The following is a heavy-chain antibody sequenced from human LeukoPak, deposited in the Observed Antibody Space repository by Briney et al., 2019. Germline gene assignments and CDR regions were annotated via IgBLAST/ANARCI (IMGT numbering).Heavy chain of an antibody. J-gene: IGHJ5*02. CDR1: GYSLTSYW. V-gene: IGHV5-51*01. CDR3: ARVQGVTYSSSWSFDP. D-gene: IGHD6-13*01. CDR2: IYPSDSDT. Sequence: KDGESLKISCKGSGYSLTSYWIGWVRQMPGKGLEWMGIIYPSDSDTRYSPSFQGQVTISADKSISTAYLQWSSLKASDTAMYYCARVQGVTYSSSWSFDPWGQGTLVTVSS.